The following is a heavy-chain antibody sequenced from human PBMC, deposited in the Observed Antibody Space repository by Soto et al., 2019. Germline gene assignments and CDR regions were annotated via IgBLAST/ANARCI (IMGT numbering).Heavy chain of an antibody. J-gene: IGHJ4*02. V-gene: IGHV3-7*05. CDR3: ARGPGGSNDGTFNY. CDR1: GFTVSIYW. D-gene: IGHD2-15*01. CDR2: INQDGSEK. Sequence: EVQLVESGGGLVQPGGSLRLSCAASGFTVSIYWMKWVRQTPAKGLEWVANINQDGSEKNYVDSVRGRLTISRDNAKNSLYLQMSSLRAEDTAIYYCARGPGGSNDGTFNYWGQGALVTVSS.